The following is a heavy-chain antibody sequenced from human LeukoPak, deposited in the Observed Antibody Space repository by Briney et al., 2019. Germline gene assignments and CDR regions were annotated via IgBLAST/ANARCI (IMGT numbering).Heavy chain of an antibody. CDR3: SRGLVGQRLVYY. V-gene: IGHV3-74*01. D-gene: IGHD6-13*01. CDR2: INSDGSST. CDR1: GFTFSSYW. J-gene: IGHJ4*02. Sequence: GGSLRLSCAASGFTFSSYWMHWVRQAPGKGLVWVSRINSDGSSTSYADSVKGRFTISRDNAKNTLYLQMNTLGAEDTAVYYCSRGLVGQRLVYYWGPGTLVTVSS.